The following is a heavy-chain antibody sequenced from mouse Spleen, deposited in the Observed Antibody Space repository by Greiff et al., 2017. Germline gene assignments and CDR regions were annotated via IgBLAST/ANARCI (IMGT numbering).Heavy chain of an antibody. Sequence: EVKLMESGPGLVKPSQSLSLTCSVTGYSITSGYYWNWIRQFPGNKLEWMGYISYDGSNNYNPSLKNRISITRDTSKNQFFLKLNSVTTEDTATYYCARWVTGTGDYWGQGTTLTVSS. D-gene: IGHD4-1*01. CDR3: ARWVTGTGDY. CDR2: ISYDGSN. J-gene: IGHJ2*01. V-gene: IGHV3-6*02. CDR1: GYSITSGYY.